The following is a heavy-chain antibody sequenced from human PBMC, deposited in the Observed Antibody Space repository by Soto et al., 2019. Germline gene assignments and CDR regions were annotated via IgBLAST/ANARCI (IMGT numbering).Heavy chain of an antibody. D-gene: IGHD3-16*01. J-gene: IGHJ4*02. CDR3: GRDLGGVGSY. Sequence: PGGSLRRSCAASGFTFSNYLFHWVRQAPGKGLVWVSRLNKDGSRTDYADSVKGRFTIFRDNARNTLYLQINSLRAEDTAVYYCGRDLGGVGSYWGQGTLVTVS. CDR2: LNKDGSRT. V-gene: IGHV3-74*01. CDR1: GFTFSNYL.